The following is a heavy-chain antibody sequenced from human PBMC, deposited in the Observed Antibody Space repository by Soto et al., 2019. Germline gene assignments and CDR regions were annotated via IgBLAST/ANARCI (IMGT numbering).Heavy chain of an antibody. V-gene: IGHV3-11*01. CDR2: TSSSGSTI. Sequence: LRLSCAASGFTFSDYYMSWIRQAPGKGLEWVSYTSSSGSTIYYADSVKGRFTISRDNAKNSLYLQMNSLRAEDTAVYYCARDRGEVVPAAIVGYYYYYYMDVWGKGTTVTVSS. J-gene: IGHJ6*03. D-gene: IGHD2-2*01. CDR1: GFTFSDYY. CDR3: ARDRGEVVPAAIVGYYYYYYMDV.